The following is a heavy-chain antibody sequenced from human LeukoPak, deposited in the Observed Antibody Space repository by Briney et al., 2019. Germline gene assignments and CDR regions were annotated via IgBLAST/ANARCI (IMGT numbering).Heavy chain of an antibody. Sequence: SVKVSCKASGGTFNSYAISWVRQAPGQGLEWMGGIIPIFGTANYAQKFQGRVTMTRDTSTSTVYMELSSLRSEDTAVYYCARDRDSGAKSDGMDVWGQGTTVIVSS. CDR2: IIPIFGTA. CDR1: GGTFNSYA. J-gene: IGHJ6*02. V-gene: IGHV1-69*05. CDR3: ARDRDSGAKSDGMDV. D-gene: IGHD4-23*01.